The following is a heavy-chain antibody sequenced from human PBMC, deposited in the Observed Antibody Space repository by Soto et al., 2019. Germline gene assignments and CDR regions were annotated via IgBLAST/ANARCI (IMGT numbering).Heavy chain of an antibody. CDR1: GFIFSDFA. Sequence: PGGSLRLSCAASGFIFSDFAMHWVRQAPGKGLEWVAEIWYDGSNEYYGDSVKGRFTISRDNSKNTLYLQLNSLRAEDTAVYYCARVMEDYGDYRSFDYWGQGTLVTVSS. J-gene: IGHJ4*02. CDR3: ARVMEDYGDYRSFDY. V-gene: IGHV3-33*01. D-gene: IGHD4-17*01. CDR2: IWYDGSNE.